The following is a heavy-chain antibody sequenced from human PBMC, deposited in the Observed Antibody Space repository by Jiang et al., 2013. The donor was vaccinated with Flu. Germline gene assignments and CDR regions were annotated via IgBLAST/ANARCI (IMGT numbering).Heavy chain of an antibody. CDR3: ARVNTKWWELGGDAFDI. J-gene: IGHJ3*02. V-gene: IGHV3-7*03. D-gene: IGHD2-15*01. Sequence: LEWVANXKQDGSEKYYVDSVKGRFTISRDNAKNSLYLQMNSLRAEDTAVYYCARVNTKWWELGGDAFDIWGQGTMVTVSS. CDR2: XKQDGSEK.